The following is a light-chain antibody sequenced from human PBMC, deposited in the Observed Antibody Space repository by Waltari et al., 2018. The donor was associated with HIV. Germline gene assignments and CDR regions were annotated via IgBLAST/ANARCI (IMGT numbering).Light chain of an antibody. CDR2: QAS. V-gene: IGKV1-5*03. CDR1: QSLSGW. CDR3: QQYNTYPWT. J-gene: IGKJ1*01. Sequence: ITCRASQSLSGWLAWYQQKPGKVPKLLIYQASSLDSGVPSRFSGSESGTEFTLTISSLQPEDFATYYCQQYNTYPWTFGQGTTVEIK.